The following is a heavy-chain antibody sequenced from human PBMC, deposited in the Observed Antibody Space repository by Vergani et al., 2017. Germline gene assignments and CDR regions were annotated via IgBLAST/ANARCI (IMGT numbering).Heavy chain of an antibody. D-gene: IGHD3-16*01. CDR3: ARGAYEAYFDY. CDR1: GVSITGGSYY. CDR2: IFTRGST. V-gene: IGHV4-61*02. J-gene: IGHJ4*02. Sequence: QVQLQQSGPGLVNPSQILSLTCSVSGVSITGGSYYWNWMRQSAEKGLEWIGRIFTRGSTDYNPSLKGRVTISFDTSKNQFSLKLNSVTAADTAVYYCARGAYEAYFDYWGQGTLVTVSS.